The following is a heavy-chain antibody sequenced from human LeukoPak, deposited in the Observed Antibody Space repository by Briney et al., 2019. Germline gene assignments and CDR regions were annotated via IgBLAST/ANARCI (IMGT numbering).Heavy chain of an antibody. CDR2: ISSSGSTI. D-gene: IGHD4-17*01. Sequence: GGSLRLSCAASGFTFSSYEMNWVRQAPGKGLEGVTYISSSGSTIYYADSVKGRFTISRDNAKNSLYLQMNSLRAEDTAVYYCGSYGDYDFGNWFDPWGQGTLVTVSS. V-gene: IGHV3-48*03. J-gene: IGHJ5*02. CDR1: GFTFSSYE. CDR3: GSYGDYDFGNWFDP.